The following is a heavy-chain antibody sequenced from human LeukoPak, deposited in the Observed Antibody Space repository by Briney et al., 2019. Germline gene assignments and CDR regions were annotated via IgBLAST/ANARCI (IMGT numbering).Heavy chain of an antibody. CDR2: IYTSGST. V-gene: IGHV4-61*02. Sequence: SETLSLTCTVSGGSISSGSYYWSWIRQPAGKGLEWIGRIYTSGSTNYNPSLKSRVTISEDTSKNQFSLKLSSVTAADTAVYYCARLTKNDSGSFRFGKKKRGYMDVWGKGTTVTISS. J-gene: IGHJ6*03. D-gene: IGHD3-10*01. CDR3: ARLTKNDSGSFRFGKKKRGYMDV. CDR1: GGSISSGSYY.